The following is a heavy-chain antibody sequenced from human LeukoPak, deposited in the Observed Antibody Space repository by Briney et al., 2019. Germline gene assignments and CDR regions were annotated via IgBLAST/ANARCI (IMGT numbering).Heavy chain of an antibody. CDR2: MNPNSGNT. J-gene: IGHJ4*02. Sequence: ASVKVSCKASGYTFTSYDINWVRQATGQGLEWMGWMNPNSGNTGYAQKFQGRVTITRNTSISTAYMELSSLRAEDTAVYYCAKGLSPWELLLGYWGQGTLVTVSS. CDR3: AKGLSPWELLLGY. CDR1: GYTFTSYD. V-gene: IGHV1-8*03. D-gene: IGHD1-26*01.